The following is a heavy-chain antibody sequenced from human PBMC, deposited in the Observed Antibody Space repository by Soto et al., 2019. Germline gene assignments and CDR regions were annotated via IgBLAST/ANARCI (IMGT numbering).Heavy chain of an antibody. J-gene: IGHJ2*01. CDR3: ARVGMRGRGETFDL. D-gene: IGHD3-10*01. Sequence: QVQLQQWGAGLLKPSETLSLTCAVYGGSFSGYYWSWIRQPPAKGLEWIGEIDQSGSTNDNPSLKSRVTISVDTSKNQFSLKLSSVTAADTAVYYWARVGMRGRGETFDLWGRGTLVTVSS. CDR1: GGSFSGYY. V-gene: IGHV4-34*01. CDR2: IDQSGST.